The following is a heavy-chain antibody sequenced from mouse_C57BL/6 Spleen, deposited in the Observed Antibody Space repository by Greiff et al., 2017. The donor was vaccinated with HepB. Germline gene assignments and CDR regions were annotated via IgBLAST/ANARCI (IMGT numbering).Heavy chain of an antibody. CDR1: GYAFSSYW. Sequence: QVQLQQSGAELVKPGASVKISCKASGYAFSSYWMNWVKQRPGKGLEWIGQIYPGDGDTNYNGKFKGKATLTADKSSSTAYMQLSSLTSEDSAVYFCARRDYGSSYGFAYWGQGTLVTVSA. V-gene: IGHV1-80*01. D-gene: IGHD1-1*01. CDR2: IYPGDGDT. J-gene: IGHJ3*01. CDR3: ARRDYGSSYGFAY.